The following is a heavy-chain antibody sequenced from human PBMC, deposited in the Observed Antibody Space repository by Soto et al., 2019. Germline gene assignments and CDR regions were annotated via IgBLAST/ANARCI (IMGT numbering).Heavy chain of an antibody. CDR3: ARDLGRRLLRGDRYYYGMDV. CDR2: IIPIFGTA. Sequence: QVQLVQSGAEVKKPGSSVKVSCKASGGTFSSYAISWVRQAPGQGLGWMGGIIPIFGTANYAQKFQGRVTITADESTSTAYMELSSLRSEDTAVYYCARDLGRRLLRGDRYYYGMDVWDQGTTVTVSS. CDR1: GGTFSSYA. J-gene: IGHJ6*02. V-gene: IGHV1-69*01. D-gene: IGHD2-15*01.